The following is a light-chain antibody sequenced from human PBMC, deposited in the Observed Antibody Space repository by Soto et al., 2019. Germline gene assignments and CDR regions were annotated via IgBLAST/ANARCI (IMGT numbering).Light chain of an antibody. CDR2: DAS. CDR1: QSISSW. CDR3: QQYNSYSYT. Sequence: DIQMTQSPSTLSASVGDRVTITCRASQSISSWLAWYKQKPGKAPTLLIYDASSLESGVPSRFSGSGSGTEFTLTISSLQPDDFATYYCQQYNSYSYTFGQGTKLEIK. J-gene: IGKJ2*01. V-gene: IGKV1-5*01.